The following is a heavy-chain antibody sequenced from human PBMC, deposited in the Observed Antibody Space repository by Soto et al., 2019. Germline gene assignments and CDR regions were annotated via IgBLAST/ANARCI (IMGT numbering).Heavy chain of an antibody. V-gene: IGHV4-4*07. CDR2: IYTTRSP. Sequence: PSQILSLTCTVSGDSVSKYYWNWIRQPAGKGLEWIGRIYTTRSPNYNPSLKSRVTMSVDTSKNQFSLKLNLTSVTAADTAVYYCARSPAYGYYANLDTWGQGSLVTVSS. CDR1: GDSVSKYY. D-gene: IGHD4-17*01. CDR3: ARSPAYGYYANLDT. J-gene: IGHJ5*02.